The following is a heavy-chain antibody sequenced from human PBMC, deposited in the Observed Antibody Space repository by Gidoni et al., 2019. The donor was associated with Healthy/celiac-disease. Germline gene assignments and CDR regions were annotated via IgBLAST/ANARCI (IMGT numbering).Heavy chain of an antibody. D-gene: IGHD2-15*01. J-gene: IGHJ6*02. Sequence: MGRLIPILGIANYAQKFQGRVTLTADKSTSTAYMELSSLRSEDTAVYYCASGGVVVAANYYGMDVWGQGTTVTVSS. V-gene: IGHV1-69*02. CDR3: ASGGVVVAANYYGMDV. CDR2: LIPILGIA.